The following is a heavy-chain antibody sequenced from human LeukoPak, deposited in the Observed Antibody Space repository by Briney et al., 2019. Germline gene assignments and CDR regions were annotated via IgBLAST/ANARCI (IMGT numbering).Heavy chain of an antibody. J-gene: IGHJ4*02. CDR3: TRHGYYYGSVMPEDS. V-gene: IGHV3-73*01. D-gene: IGHD3-10*01. CDR1: GFTFSGSA. Sequence: PGGSLRLSCSASGFTFSGSAIHWVRQASGKGLEWVGRIRDKANSYATAYGASVRGRFSISRDDSKNTAYLQMNSLKIEDTAVYYCTRHGYYYGSVMPEDSWGQGTLVTVSS. CDR2: IRDKANSYAT.